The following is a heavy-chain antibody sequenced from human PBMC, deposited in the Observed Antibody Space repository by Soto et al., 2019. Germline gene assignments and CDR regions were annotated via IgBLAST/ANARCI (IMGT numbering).Heavy chain of an antibody. J-gene: IGHJ5*02. Sequence: SETLSLTCTVSGGSISSGGYYWSWIRQHPXKGLEWIGYIYYSGSTYYNPSLKSRVTISVDTSKNQFSLKLSSVTAADTAVYYCARDRRGITIFGVVPEEKWFDPWGQGTLVTVS. CDR1: GGSISSGGYY. V-gene: IGHV4-31*03. CDR2: IYYSGST. CDR3: ARDRRGITIFGVVPEEKWFDP. D-gene: IGHD3-3*01.